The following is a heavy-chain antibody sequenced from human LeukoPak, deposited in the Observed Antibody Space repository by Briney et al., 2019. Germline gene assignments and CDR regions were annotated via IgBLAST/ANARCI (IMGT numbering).Heavy chain of an antibody. CDR3: ARIFDRDV. D-gene: IGHD3-22*01. CDR2: IHTGGST. V-gene: IGHV4-4*07. J-gene: IGHJ3*01. Sequence: SETLSLTCCISGGSIFTYYWSWVRQPAGKGLEWIGRIHTGGSTNYSPSLKSRVTMSLDTSKNQFSLKLASVTAADTAVYYCARIFDRDVWGQGTLVTVSS. CDR1: GGSIFTYY.